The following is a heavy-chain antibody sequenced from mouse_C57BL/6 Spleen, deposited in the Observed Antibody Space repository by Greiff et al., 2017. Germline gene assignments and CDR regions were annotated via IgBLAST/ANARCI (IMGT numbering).Heavy chain of an antibody. D-gene: IGHD1-1*01. V-gene: IGHV1-64*01. J-gene: IGHJ3*01. Sequence: QVQLQQPGAELVKPGASVKLSCKASGYTFTSYWMHWVKQRPGQGLEWIGMIHPNSGSTNYNEKFKGQATLTVDKSSSTAYMQLSSLTSEDSAVYYCARDGSSYNAYWGQGTLVTVSA. CDR3: ARDGSSYNAY. CDR2: IHPNSGST. CDR1: GYTFTSYW.